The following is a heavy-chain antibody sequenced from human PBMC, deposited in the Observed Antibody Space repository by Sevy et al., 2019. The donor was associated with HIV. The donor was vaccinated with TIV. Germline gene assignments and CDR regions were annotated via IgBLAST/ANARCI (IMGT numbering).Heavy chain of an antibody. V-gene: IGHV3-23*01. CDR3: TKVRHCSSGSCPPGAN. Sequence: GGSLRLSCAASRFTFSSYAMSWVRQAPGTGLEWVSAISGSGKDTYYADSVKGRFAISRDNSKNTLYMQMNSLRDEDTAVYYCTKVRHCSSGSCPPGANWGQGTLVTVSS. CDR2: ISGSGKDT. D-gene: IGHD2-15*01. CDR1: RFTFSSYA. J-gene: IGHJ4*02.